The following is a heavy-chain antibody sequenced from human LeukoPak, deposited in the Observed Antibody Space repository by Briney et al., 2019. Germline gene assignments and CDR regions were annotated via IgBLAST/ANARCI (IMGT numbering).Heavy chain of an antibody. CDR1: GGSISSTSYY. CDR2: IYYSGST. V-gene: IGHV4-61*05. CDR3: ARGIQLWSHIDY. Sequence: SETLSLTCTVSGGSISSTSYYWGWLRQPPGKGLEWIGFIYYSGSTNYNPSLKSRVTISVDTSKNQFSLKLSSVTAADTAVDYCARGIQLWSHIDYWGQGTLVTVSS. D-gene: IGHD5-18*01. J-gene: IGHJ4*02.